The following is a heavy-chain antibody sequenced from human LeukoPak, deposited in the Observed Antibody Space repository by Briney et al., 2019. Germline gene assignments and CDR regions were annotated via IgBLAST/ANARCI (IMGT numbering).Heavy chain of an antibody. CDR2: TYYRSTWYN. CDR1: GDSVSSNSVT. D-gene: IGHD2-2*01. Sequence: SQTLSLTCAISGDSVSSNSVTWNWIRQSPSRGLEWLGRTYYRSTWYNDYAVSVRGRITVNPDTSKNQFSLRLNSVTPEDTAVYYCARRLTQYDCFDPWGQGILVTVSS. V-gene: IGHV6-1*01. J-gene: IGHJ5*02. CDR3: ARRLTQYDCFDP.